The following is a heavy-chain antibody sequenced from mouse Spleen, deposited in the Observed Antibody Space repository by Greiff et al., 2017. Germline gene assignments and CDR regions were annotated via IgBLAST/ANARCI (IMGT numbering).Heavy chain of an antibody. D-gene: IGHD4-1*01. J-gene: IGHJ2*01. V-gene: IGHV5-9-1*01. Sequence: EVKVVESGGGLVKPGGSLKLSCAASGFTFSSYAMSWVRQTPEKRLEWVATISSGGSYTYYPDSVKGRFTISRDNAKNTLYLQMSSLRSEDTAMYYCARTGTGYWGQGTTLTVSS. CDR3: ARTGTGY. CDR2: ISSGGSYT. CDR1: GFTFSSYA.